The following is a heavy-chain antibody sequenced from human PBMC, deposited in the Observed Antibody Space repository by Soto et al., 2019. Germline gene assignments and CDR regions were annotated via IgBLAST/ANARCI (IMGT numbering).Heavy chain of an antibody. V-gene: IGHV4-39*01. CDR3: ARLDYSSGWYPYYYYGMDV. J-gene: IGHJ6*02. CDR2: IYYSGST. Sequence: SETLSLTCAVSGVSISSSSYYWGWIRQPPGKGLEWIGSIYYSGSTYYNPSLKSRVTISVDTSKNQFSLKLSSVTAADTAVYYCARLDYSSGWYPYYYYGMDVWGQGTTVTVSS. CDR1: GVSISSSSYY. D-gene: IGHD6-19*01.